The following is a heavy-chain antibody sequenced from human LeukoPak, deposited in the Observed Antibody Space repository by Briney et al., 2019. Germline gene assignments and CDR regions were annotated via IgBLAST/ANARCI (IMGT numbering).Heavy chain of an antibody. Sequence: GETLRLSCAASGFTFSSHGMNWVRQAPGKGLEWVSSISSSSTYIYYADSVKGRFTISRDNAKNSLYLQMNSLRAEDTAVYYCARDRTSVAVMFDFWGQGTLVTVSS. V-gene: IGHV3-21*01. CDR3: ARDRTSVAVMFDF. CDR1: GFTFSSHG. CDR2: ISSSSTYI. D-gene: IGHD6-19*01. J-gene: IGHJ4*02.